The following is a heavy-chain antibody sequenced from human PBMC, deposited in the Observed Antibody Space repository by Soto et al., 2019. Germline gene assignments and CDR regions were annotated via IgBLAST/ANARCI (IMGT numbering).Heavy chain of an antibody. CDR2: IYHSGST. Sequence: PSETLSLTCAVSGGSISSGGYSWSWIRQPPGKGLEWIGYIYHSGSTYYNPSLKSRVTISVDRSKNQFSLKLSSVTAADTAVYYCARGGYSYGRYFDPWGQGTLVTVSS. V-gene: IGHV4-30-2*01. CDR1: GGSISSGGYS. CDR3: ARGGYSYGRYFDP. J-gene: IGHJ5*02. D-gene: IGHD5-18*01.